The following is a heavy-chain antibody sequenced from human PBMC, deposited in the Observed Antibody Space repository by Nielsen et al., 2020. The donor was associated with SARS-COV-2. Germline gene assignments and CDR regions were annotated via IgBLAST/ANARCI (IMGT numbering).Heavy chain of an antibody. CDR2: IDWDDDK. CDR1: GFSLSTSGMC. CDR3: ARSTLGGSGSFKGAFDI. D-gene: IGHD3-10*01. J-gene: IGHJ3*02. Sequence: SGPTLVKPTQTLTLTCTLSGFSLSTSGMCVSWIRQPPGKALEWLARIDWDDDKYYSTSLKTRLTISKDTSKNQVVLTMTNMDPVDTATYYCARSTLGGSGSFKGAFDIWGQGTMVTVSS. V-gene: IGHV2-70*11.